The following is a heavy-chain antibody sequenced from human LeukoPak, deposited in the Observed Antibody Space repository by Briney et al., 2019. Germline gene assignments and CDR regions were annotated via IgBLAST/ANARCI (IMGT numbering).Heavy chain of an antibody. CDR1: GYTFTGYY. D-gene: IGHD5-18*01. Sequence: ASVKVSFKASGYTFTGYYMHWVRQAPGQGLEWMGWINPNSGGTNYAQKFQGWVTMTGDTSISTAYMELSRLRSDDTAVYYCARSGRGYSYGAFGYWGQGTLVTVSS. CDR2: INPNSGGT. J-gene: IGHJ4*02. V-gene: IGHV1-2*04. CDR3: ARSGRGYSYGAFGY.